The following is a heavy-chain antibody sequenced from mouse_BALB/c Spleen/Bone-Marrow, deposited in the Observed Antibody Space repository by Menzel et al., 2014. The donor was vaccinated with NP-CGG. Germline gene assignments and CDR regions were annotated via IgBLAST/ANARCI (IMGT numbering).Heavy chain of an antibody. CDR1: GYTFTDYH. CDR3: VIGLRLFWYFDV. CDR2: INPKNGDT. V-gene: IGHV1-18*01. D-gene: IGHD2-12*01. Sequence: VQLKESGPELVKPWASVKMSCKVSGYTFTDYHMKWVRQSHGKSLERIGDINPKNGDTLYNQKFNDKATLTVDRSSRTACMQLDSLTSEDSAAHYCVIGLRLFWYFDVWGAGTTVTVSS. J-gene: IGHJ1*01.